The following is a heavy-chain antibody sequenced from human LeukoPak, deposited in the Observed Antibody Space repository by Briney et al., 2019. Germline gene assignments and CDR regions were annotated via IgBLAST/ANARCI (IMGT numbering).Heavy chain of an antibody. CDR1: GGTFSSYA. Sequence: SVKVSCKASGGTFSSYAISWVRQAPGQGLEWMGGIIPIFGTADYAQKFQGRVTITADESTSTAYMELSSLRSEDTAVYYCATLHRRQGWFDPWGQGTLVTVSS. V-gene: IGHV1-69*01. D-gene: IGHD2-21*02. CDR3: ATLHRRQGWFDP. CDR2: IIPIFGTA. J-gene: IGHJ5*02.